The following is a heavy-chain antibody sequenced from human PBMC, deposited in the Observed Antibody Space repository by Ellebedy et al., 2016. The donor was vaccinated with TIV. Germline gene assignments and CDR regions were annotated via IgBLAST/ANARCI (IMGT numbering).Heavy chain of an antibody. CDR2: ISAYNGKT. J-gene: IGHJ5*02. V-gene: IGHV1-18*01. Sequence: AASVKVSCKASGYTFSSYGISWVRQAHGQGLEWMGWISAYNGKTNFAQKFQGRVSMTTDTSTSTAYMELRSLRSDDTAIYYCARDNSYDLLTGSNWFDPWGQGSLVTVSS. CDR3: ARDNSYDLLTGSNWFDP. CDR1: GYTFSSYG. D-gene: IGHD3-9*01.